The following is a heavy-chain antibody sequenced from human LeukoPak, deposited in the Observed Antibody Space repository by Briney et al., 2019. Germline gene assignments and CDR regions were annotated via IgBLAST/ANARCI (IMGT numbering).Heavy chain of an antibody. Sequence: SETLSLTCTVSGGSISSSSYYWGWIRQPPGKGLEWIGSIYYSGSTYYNPSLKSRVTISVDTSKNQFSLKLSSVTAADTAVYYCAGQVWYYYDSSGYPVFDYWGQGTLVTVSS. CDR3: AGQVWYYYDSSGYPVFDY. CDR1: GGSISSSSYY. V-gene: IGHV4-39*01. D-gene: IGHD3-22*01. J-gene: IGHJ4*02. CDR2: IYYSGST.